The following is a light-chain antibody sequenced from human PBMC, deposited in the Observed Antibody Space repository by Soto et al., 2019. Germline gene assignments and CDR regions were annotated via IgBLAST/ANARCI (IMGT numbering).Light chain of an antibody. J-gene: IGLJ1*01. CDR2: EVS. CDR1: SSDVGGYNY. V-gene: IGLV2-14*01. CDR3: SSYTSSSTLYV. Sequence: QSALTQPASVSGSPGQSITISCTGTSSDVGGYNYVSWYQQHPGKAPKLIIYEVSNRPSGVSNRSSGSKSGDTASLTISGLHAEDEADYYCSSYTSSSTLYVFGTGTKLTVL.